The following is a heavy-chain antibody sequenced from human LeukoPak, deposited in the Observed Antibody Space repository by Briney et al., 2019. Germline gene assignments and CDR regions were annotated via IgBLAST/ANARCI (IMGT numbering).Heavy chain of an antibody. J-gene: IGHJ1*01. CDR2: IWYGGSTK. D-gene: IGHD5-24*01. CDR3: ARGPECDGACPPRPEYFRN. V-gene: IGHV3-33*01. CDR1: GFTFSSYG. Sequence: GGSLRLSCAASGFTFSSYGMHWVRQAPGKGLEWVADIWYGGSTKYYADSVKGRFTISSTNSKNTLYLQMTSLRAEHRAVYYCARGPECDGACPPRPEYFRNLGPGTLVTVPP.